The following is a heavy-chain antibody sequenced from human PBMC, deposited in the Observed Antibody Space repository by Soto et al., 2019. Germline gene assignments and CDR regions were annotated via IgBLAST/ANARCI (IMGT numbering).Heavy chain of an antibody. CDR1: GFTFSSYA. V-gene: IGHV3-23*01. D-gene: IGHD3-22*01. Sequence: EVQLLESGGGLVQPGGSLRLSCAASGFTFSSYAMSWVRQAPGKGLEWVSAISGSGGSTYYSDSGKGRFTISRDNSKNTLYLQMNSRRAEDTAVYYCAANRGYNYYYGMDVWGQGTTVTVSS. J-gene: IGHJ6*02. CDR3: AANRGYNYYYGMDV. CDR2: ISGSGGST.